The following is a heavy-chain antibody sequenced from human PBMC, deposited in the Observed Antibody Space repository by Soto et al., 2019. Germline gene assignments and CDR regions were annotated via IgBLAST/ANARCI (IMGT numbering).Heavy chain of an antibody. CDR1: GFTFSSYT. D-gene: IGHD1-1*01. CDR3: AKRHTTVPTPANYFDY. V-gene: IGHV3-23*01. CDR2: FVSSTGST. J-gene: IGHJ4*02. Sequence: GGSLRLSCAASGFTFSSYTMDWVRQAPGKGLEWISTFVSSTGSTFYAESVEGRFTISKDDSKNTLYLQMNSLRAEDTAVYYCAKRHTTVPTPANYFDYWGQGTLVTVSS.